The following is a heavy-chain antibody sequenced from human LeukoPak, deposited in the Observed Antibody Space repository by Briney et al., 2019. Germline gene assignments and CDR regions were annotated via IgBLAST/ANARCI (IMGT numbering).Heavy chain of an antibody. J-gene: IGHJ4*02. CDR3: ARVNGWELFLDY. D-gene: IGHD1-26*01. V-gene: IGHV4-39*07. Sequence: ASETLSLTCTVSGGSISSDSYYWGWIRQPPGKGLEWIGSIYYSGSTYYNPSLKSRVTISVDTSKNQFSLKLSSVTAADTAVYYCARVNGWELFLDYWGQGTLVTVSS. CDR1: GGSISSDSYY. CDR2: IYYSGST.